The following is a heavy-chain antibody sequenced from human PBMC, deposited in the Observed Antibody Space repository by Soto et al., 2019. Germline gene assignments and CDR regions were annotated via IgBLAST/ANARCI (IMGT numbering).Heavy chain of an antibody. V-gene: IGHV1-69*05. CDR3: VRASGSGSDYTFPSAY. D-gene: IGHD3-10*01. CDR2: VIPVFGRT. Sequence: QVQLVQSGAEVKKPGSSVKVSCKAPGSTFSSYAISWVRQAPGDGHEWMGGVIPVFGRTNYAPKLQARVTITSDDSTTTAHMVVSSLRFADTALCSCVRASGSGSDYTFPSAYWCQGTRVTASS. CDR1: GSTFSSYA. J-gene: IGHJ4*02.